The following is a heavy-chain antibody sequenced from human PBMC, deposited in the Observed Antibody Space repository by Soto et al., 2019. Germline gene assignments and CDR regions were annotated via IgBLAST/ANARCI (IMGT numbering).Heavy chain of an antibody. J-gene: IGHJ3*02. D-gene: IGHD3-16*02. CDR1: GFTFSSYG. V-gene: IGHV3-33*06. Sequence: GGSLRLSCAASGFTFSSYGMHWVRQAPGKGLEWVAVIWYDGSNKYYADSVKGRFTISRDNSKNTLYLQMNSLRAEDTAVYYCAKSVWGSYRYHDAFDIWGQGTMVTVSS. CDR3: AKSVWGSYRYHDAFDI. CDR2: IWYDGSNK.